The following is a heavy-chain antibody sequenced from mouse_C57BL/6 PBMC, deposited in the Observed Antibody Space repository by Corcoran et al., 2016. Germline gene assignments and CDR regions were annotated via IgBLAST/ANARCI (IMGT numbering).Heavy chain of an antibody. J-gene: IGHJ4*01. CDR1: GYTFTDYY. CDR2: IYPGSGNT. V-gene: IGHV1-76*01. Sequence: QVQLKQSGAELVRPGASVKLSCKASGYTFTDYYINWVKPRPGQGLEWIARIYPGSGNTYYNEKFKGKATLTAEKSSSTAYMQLSSLTSEDSAVYFCAGHYYGSSYGAMDYWGQGTSVTVSS. D-gene: IGHD1-1*01. CDR3: AGHYYGSSYGAMDY.